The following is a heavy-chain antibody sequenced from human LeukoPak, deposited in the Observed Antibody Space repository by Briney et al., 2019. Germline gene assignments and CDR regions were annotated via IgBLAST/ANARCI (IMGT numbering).Heavy chain of an antibody. V-gene: IGHV3-30*04. J-gene: IGHJ6*02. Sequence: GGSLRLSCAASTFTFSSYAMHWVRQAPGKGLEWVAVISYDGSNKYYADSVKGRFTISRDNSKNTLYLQRNSLRAEDTAVYYCASMYSSSWYSPWYYYGMDVWGQGTTVTVSS. CDR3: ASMYSSSWYSPWYYYGMDV. CDR1: TFTFSSYA. D-gene: IGHD6-13*01. CDR2: ISYDGSNK.